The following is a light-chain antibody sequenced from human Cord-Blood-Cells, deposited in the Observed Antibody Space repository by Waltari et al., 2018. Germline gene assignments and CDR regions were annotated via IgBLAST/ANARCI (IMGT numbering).Light chain of an antibody. J-gene: IGKJ2*01. CDR2: GAS. Sequence: EIVITHSQATLSVSPGERATLSCRASQSVSSTLAWYQQKPGQAPRPLISGASTRATGIPARFSGSGSGTEFTLTISSLQSEDFAVYYYQQYNNWPRTFGQGTKLEIK. CDR1: QSVSST. CDR3: QQYNNWPRT. V-gene: IGKV3-15*01.